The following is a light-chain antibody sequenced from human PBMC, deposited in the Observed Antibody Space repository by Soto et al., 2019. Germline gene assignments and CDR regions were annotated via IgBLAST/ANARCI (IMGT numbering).Light chain of an antibody. CDR2: GAS. CDR3: QQYGGSPLFT. J-gene: IGKJ3*01. Sequence: EIVLTQSPGTMSLSPGERATLSCRASQGVTPAYLAWYQHKPGQAPRILIYGASNRATGIPDRFSGSGSGTNFTLTIRRLEPEDFAVYSCQQYGGSPLFTFGPGTRVDFK. V-gene: IGKV3-20*01. CDR1: QGVTPAY.